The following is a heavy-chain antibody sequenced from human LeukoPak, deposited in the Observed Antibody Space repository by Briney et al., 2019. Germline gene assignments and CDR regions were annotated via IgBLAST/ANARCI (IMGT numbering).Heavy chain of an antibody. D-gene: IGHD3-10*01. J-gene: IGHJ4*02. V-gene: IGHV4-34*01. CDR2: INHSGST. Sequence: SETLSLTCAVYGGSFSGYYWSWVRQPPGKGLEWIGEINHSGSTNYNPSLKSRATISVDTSKTQFSLQLSSVTDADTAVFYCARGLRNRHRTYGPPRSGAWDSWGQGTLVTVSS. CDR3: ARGLRNRHRTYGPPRSGAWDS. CDR1: GGSFSGYY.